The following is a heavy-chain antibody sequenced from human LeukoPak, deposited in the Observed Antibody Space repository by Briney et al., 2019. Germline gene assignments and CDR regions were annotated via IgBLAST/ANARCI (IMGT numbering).Heavy chain of an antibody. CDR2: ISSSSSYI. J-gene: IGHJ6*02. CDR3: ARAVGWSAILSPDYYGMDV. Sequence: GGSLRLSCAASGFTFSSYEMNWVRQAPGKGLEWVSSISSSSSYIYYADSVKGRFTISRDNAKNSLYLQMNSLRAEDTAVYYCARAVGWSAILSPDYYGMDVWGQGTTVTVSS. CDR1: GFTFSSYE. V-gene: IGHV3-21*01. D-gene: IGHD2-2*01.